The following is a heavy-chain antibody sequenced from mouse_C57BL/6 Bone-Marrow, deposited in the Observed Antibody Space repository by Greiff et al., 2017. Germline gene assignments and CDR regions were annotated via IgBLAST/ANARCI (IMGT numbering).Heavy chain of an antibody. CDR1: GYTFTSYW. CDR2: IYPGNSDT. V-gene: IGHV1-5*01. J-gene: IGHJ1*03. Sequence: VQLKQSGTVLARPGASVKMSCKTSGYTFTSYWMHWVKQRPGQGLAWIGAIYPGNSDTSYNQKFKGKAKLTAVTSASTADMELSSLTNEDSAVYYCTRRGNLLLRYPWYFDVWGTGTTVTVSS. CDR3: TRRGNLLLRYPWYFDV. D-gene: IGHD1-1*01.